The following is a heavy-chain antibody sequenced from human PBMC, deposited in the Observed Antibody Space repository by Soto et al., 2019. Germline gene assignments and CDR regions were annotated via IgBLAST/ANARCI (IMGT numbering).Heavy chain of an antibody. V-gene: IGHV4-39*01. Sequence: QLQLQESGPGLVKPSETLSLTCTVSGGSISSSTYYWGWIRQPPGKGLEWIGSIYYSGRTYYNPSLESRVTISVDTSKTQFSLKISFVTAADSAVYYGASHPRLGGGSYPWGQGPMVTVS. CDR1: GGSISSSTYY. CDR2: IYYSGRT. CDR3: ASHPRLGGGSYP. J-gene: IGHJ3*01. D-gene: IGHD3-3*01.